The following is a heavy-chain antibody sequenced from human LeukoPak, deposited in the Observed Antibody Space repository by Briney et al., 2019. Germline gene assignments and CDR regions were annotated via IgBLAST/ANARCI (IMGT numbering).Heavy chain of an antibody. Sequence: GGSLRLSCAASGFTFSNAWMSWVRQAPGKGLEWVGRIKSKTDGGTTDYAAPVKGRFTISRDDSKNTLYLQMNSLKTEDTAVYYCTTGVTIFGVVPNHYYYMDVWGKGTTVTVSS. D-gene: IGHD3-3*01. CDR2: IKSKTDGGTT. V-gene: IGHV3-15*01. J-gene: IGHJ6*03. CDR3: TTGVTIFGVVPNHYYYMDV. CDR1: GFTFSNAW.